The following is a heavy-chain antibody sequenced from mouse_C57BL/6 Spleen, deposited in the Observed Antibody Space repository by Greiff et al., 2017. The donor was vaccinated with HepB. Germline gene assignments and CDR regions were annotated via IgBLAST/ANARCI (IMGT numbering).Heavy chain of an antibody. J-gene: IGHJ3*01. CDR1: GYAFSSYW. Sequence: QVQLKESGAELVKPGASVKISCKASGYAFSSYWMNWVKQRTGKGLEWIGQIYPGDGDTNYNGKFKGKATLTADKSSSTAYMQLSSLTSEASAVYFCARSTMVRWAYWGQGTLVTVSS. CDR2: IYPGDGDT. CDR3: ARSTMVRWAY. D-gene: IGHD2-2*01. V-gene: IGHV1-80*01.